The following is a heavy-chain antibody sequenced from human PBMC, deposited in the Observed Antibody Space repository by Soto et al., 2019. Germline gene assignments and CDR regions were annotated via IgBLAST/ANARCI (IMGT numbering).Heavy chain of an antibody. V-gene: IGHV4-59*08. CDR3: ARHDHYAAFDY. J-gene: IGHJ4*02. D-gene: IGHD4-17*01. Sequence: PSETLSLTCTVSGGSISSYYWSWIRQPPGKGLEWIGYIYYSGSTNYNPSLKSRVTISVDTSKNQFSLKLSSVTAADTAVYYCARHDHYAAFDYWGQGTLVTVSS. CDR2: IYYSGST. CDR1: GGSISSYY.